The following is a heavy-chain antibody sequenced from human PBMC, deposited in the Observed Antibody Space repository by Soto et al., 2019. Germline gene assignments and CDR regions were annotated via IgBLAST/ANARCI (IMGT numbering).Heavy chain of an antibody. CDR2: IYYSGST. V-gene: IGHV4-39*01. D-gene: IGHD4-17*01. Sequence: SETLSLTCTVSGGSISSSSYYWGWIRQPPGKGLEWIGSIYYSGSTYYNPSLKSRVTISVDTSKNQFSLKLSSVTTADTAVYYCARWDYGDYDAFDIWGQGTMVTVSS. CDR1: GGSISSSSYY. CDR3: ARWDYGDYDAFDI. J-gene: IGHJ3*02.